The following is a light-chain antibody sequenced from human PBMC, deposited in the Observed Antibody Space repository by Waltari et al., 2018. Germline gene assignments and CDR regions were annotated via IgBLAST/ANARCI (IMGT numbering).Light chain of an antibody. Sequence: EIVMTQSPATLSVSPGERATLSCRASQSVSSNLAWYQQKPGQAPSLLSYGASTKGTGIPARFSGSGSETEFSLTISSLQSEDFAVYYCQQYNNGPPLTFGGGTKVEIK. CDR2: GAS. CDR3: QQYNNGPPLT. J-gene: IGKJ4*01. V-gene: IGKV3D-15*01. CDR1: QSVSSN.